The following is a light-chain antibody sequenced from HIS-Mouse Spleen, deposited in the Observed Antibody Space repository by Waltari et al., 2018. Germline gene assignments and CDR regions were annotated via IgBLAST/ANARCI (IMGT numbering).Light chain of an antibody. CDR1: NIGSKS. CDR2: DDS. V-gene: IGLV3-21*03. CDR3: QSADSSGTGWV. Sequence: SYVLTQPPSVSVAPGKTARITCGGNNIGSKSVHWYQQKPGQAPVLVVYDDSDRPSGIPERFSGSSSGTTVTLTISGVQAEDEADYYCQSADSSGTGWVFGGGTKLTVL. J-gene: IGLJ3*02.